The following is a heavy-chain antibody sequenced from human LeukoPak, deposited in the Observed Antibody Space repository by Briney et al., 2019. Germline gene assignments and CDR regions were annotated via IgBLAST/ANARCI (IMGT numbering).Heavy chain of an antibody. J-gene: IGHJ4*02. D-gene: IGHD2-8*02. CDR3: ARARLVRGPVTPLYYFDY. V-gene: IGHV1-8*01. Sequence: ASVTVSCKASGYTFTTYDINWVRQAPGQGLEWMGWMNPNSANTGYAQKFQGRVTITRNTSISTAYMELNSLRSDDTAVYYCARARLVRGPVTPLYYFDYWGQGVLVTVSS. CDR1: GYTFTTYD. CDR2: MNPNSANT.